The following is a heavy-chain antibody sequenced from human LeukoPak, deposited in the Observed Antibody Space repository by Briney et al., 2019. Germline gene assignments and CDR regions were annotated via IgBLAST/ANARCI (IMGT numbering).Heavy chain of an antibody. Sequence: SVKVSCKASGGTFSSYAISWVRQAPGQGLEWMGRIISILGIANYAQKFQGRVTITADKSTSTAYMELSSLRSEDTAVYYCDLWLSAMGDYWGQGTLVTVSS. CDR3: DLWLSAMGDY. J-gene: IGHJ4*02. V-gene: IGHV1-69*04. D-gene: IGHD3-22*01. CDR2: IISILGIA. CDR1: GGTFSSYA.